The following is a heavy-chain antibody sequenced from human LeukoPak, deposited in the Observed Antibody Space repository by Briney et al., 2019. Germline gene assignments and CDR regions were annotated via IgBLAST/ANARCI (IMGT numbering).Heavy chain of an antibody. CDR2: ISGSGGST. CDR3: AKSGSYYRLFDY. V-gene: IGHV3-23*01. CDR1: GFIFTNYF. J-gene: IGHJ4*02. Sequence: GGSLRLSCAASGFIFTNYFMSWVRQAPGKGLEWVSAISGSGGSTNYADSVKGRFTVSRDNSKNTLYLQMNSLRAEDTAVYYCAKSGSYYRLFDYWGQGTLVTVSS. D-gene: IGHD3-10*01.